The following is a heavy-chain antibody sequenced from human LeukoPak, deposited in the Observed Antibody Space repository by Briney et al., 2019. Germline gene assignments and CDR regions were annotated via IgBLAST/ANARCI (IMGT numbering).Heavy chain of an antibody. J-gene: IGHJ4*02. CDR2: INGDGSWT. CDR3: VSFYETY. D-gene: IGHD2-2*01. Sequence: GVSLRLSCAASGNYWMHWVRQAPGKGLVWVSHINGDGSWTTYADSVKGRLTISKDNAKNTVYLQMNNLRAEDTAVYYCVSFYETYWGRGTLVTVSS. V-gene: IGHV3-74*01. CDR1: GNYW.